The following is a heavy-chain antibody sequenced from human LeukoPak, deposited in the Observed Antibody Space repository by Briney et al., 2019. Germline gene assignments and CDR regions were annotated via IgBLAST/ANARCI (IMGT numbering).Heavy chain of an antibody. D-gene: IGHD6-19*01. J-gene: IGHJ4*02. CDR2: INPSGGST. CDR3: ARGLSSGWTRIDY. CDR1: GYTFTGYY. V-gene: IGHV1-46*01. Sequence: ASVKVSCKASGYTFTGYYIHWVRQAPGQGLEWMGIINPSGGSTSYAQKFQGRVTMTRDMSTSTVYMELSSLRSEDTAVYYCARGLSSGWTRIDYWGQGTLVTVSS.